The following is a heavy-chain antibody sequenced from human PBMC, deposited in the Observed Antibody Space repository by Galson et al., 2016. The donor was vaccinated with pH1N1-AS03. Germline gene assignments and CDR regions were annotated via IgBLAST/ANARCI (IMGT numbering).Heavy chain of an antibody. CDR2: IYWTEGQ. CDR3: PRVPRLWSGFDS. D-gene: IGHD3-3*01. Sequence: PALVKPTQTLTLTCTFSGFSLTTRGAGVGWIRQPPGKALEWLARIYWTEGQHYSPSLPSRLAITMDTSKTHVLLTMTNMDPVDTGSYSCPRVPRLWSGFDSWGQGTLVTVSS. V-gene: IGHV2-5*01. CDR1: GFSLTTRGAG. J-gene: IGHJ4*02.